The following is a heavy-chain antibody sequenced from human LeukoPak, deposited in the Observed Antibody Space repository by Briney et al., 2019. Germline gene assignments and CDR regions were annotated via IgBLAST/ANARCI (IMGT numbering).Heavy chain of an antibody. J-gene: IGHJ4*02. D-gene: IGHD6-13*01. CDR2: FDPEDGET. CDR1: GYTLTELS. Sequence: ASVKVSCKVSGYTLTELSMHWVRQAPGKGLEWMGGFDPEDGETIYAQKFQGRVTMTRDTSISTAYMELSRLRSDDTAVYYCARVSSSWYSRYFDYWGQGTLVTVSS. V-gene: IGHV1-24*01. CDR3: ARVSSSWYSRYFDY.